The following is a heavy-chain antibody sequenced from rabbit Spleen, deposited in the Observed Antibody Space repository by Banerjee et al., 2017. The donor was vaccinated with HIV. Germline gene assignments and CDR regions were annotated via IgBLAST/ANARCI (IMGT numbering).Heavy chain of an antibody. CDR3: ARDLVGVIGWNFYL. D-gene: IGHD1-1*01. Sequence: QEQLVESGGGLVQPTGSLTLNCKASGFSFGDRDVMCWVRQAPGKGLEWIACINTATGKAVYATWAKGRFTISRTSSTTVTLRMTSLTAADRAAYFCARDLVGVIGWNFYLWGPGTLVTVS. CDR2: INTATGKA. V-gene: IGHV1S45*01. CDR1: GFSFGDRDV. J-gene: IGHJ4*01.